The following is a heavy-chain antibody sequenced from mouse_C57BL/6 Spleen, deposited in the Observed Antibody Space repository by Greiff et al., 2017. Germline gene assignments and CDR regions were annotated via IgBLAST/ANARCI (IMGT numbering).Heavy chain of an antibody. V-gene: IGHV5-17*01. CDR2: ISSGSSTI. CDR1: GFTFSDYG. Sequence: DVKLVESGGGLVKPGGSLKLSCAASGFTFSDYGMHWVRQAPEKGLEWVAYISSGSSTIYYADTVKGRFTISRDNAKTTLFLQMTSLRSEDTAMYYCARLTGTGYAMDYWGQGTSVTVSS. D-gene: IGHD4-1*01. J-gene: IGHJ4*01. CDR3: ARLTGTGYAMDY.